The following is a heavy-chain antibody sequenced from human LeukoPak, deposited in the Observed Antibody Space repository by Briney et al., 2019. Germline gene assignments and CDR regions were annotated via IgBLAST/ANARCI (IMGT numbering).Heavy chain of an antibody. J-gene: IGHJ4*02. Sequence: GGSLRLSCAASGFTFNSYAMSWVRQAPGKGLEWVSTISGSGGSTYYADSVKGRFTISRDNSKNTLYLQMGSLRVEDTAVYSCAKDLPDFFDYWGQGTVVTVSP. V-gene: IGHV3-23*01. CDR3: AKDLPDFFDY. CDR1: GFTFNSYA. CDR2: ISGSGGST.